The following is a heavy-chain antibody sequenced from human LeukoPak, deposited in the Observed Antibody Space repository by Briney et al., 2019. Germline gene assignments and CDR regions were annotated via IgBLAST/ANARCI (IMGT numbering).Heavy chain of an antibody. Sequence: PGRSLRLSCAASGFTFSSYAMDWVRQAPGKGLEWVAVISYDGSNKYYADSVKGRFTISRDNSKNTLYLQMNSLRAEDTAVYYCAKDYPRGYIGFDYWGQGTLVTVSS. J-gene: IGHJ4*02. CDR3: AKDYPRGYIGFDY. D-gene: IGHD5-12*01. CDR2: ISYDGSNK. CDR1: GFTFSSYA. V-gene: IGHV3-30*04.